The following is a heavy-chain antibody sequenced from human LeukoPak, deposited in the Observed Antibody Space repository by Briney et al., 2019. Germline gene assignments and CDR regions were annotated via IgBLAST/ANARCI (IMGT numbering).Heavy chain of an antibody. V-gene: IGHV3-73*01. CDR3: TSDYDFWTN. CDR1: GFTFSGSS. J-gene: IGHJ4*02. Sequence: GGSLKLSCAASGFTFSGSSMHWVRQASGKGLEWVSRIRSKANSYATTYAASVKDRFTISRDDSKNTAYLQMNSLKTEDTAVYYCTSDYDFWTNWGQGTLVTVSS. D-gene: IGHD3-3*01. CDR2: IRSKANSYAT.